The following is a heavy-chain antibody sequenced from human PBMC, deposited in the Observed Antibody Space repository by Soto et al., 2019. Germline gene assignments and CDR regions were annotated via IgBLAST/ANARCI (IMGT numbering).Heavy chain of an antibody. CDR2: ISYDGSNK. CDR1: GFTFSSYG. Sequence: QVQLVESGGGVVQPGRSLRLSCAASGFTFSSYGMHWVRQAPGKGLEWVAVISYDGSNKYYADSVKGRFTISRDNSKNTLYLQMNSLRAEDTAVYYCAKDEKVIGAFDIWGQGTMVTVSS. V-gene: IGHV3-30*18. J-gene: IGHJ3*02. CDR3: AKDEKVIGAFDI.